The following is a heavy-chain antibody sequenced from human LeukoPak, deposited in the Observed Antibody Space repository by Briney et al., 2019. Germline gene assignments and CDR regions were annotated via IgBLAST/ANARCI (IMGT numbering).Heavy chain of an antibody. J-gene: IGHJ4*02. D-gene: IGHD2-21*01. V-gene: IGHV1-69*13. CDR1: GRTFSSYA. CDR2: IIPIFGTA. Sequence: GASVKVSCKASGRTFSSYAISWVRQAPGQGLEWMGGIIPIFGTANYAQKFQGRVTITADESTGTAYMELSSLRSEDTAVYYCARDLLGSHTSYSSGAWDYWGQGTLVTVSS. CDR3: ARDLLGSHTSYSSGAWDY.